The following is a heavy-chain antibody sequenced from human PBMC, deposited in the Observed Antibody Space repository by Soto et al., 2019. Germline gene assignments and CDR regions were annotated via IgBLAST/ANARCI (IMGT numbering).Heavy chain of an antibody. CDR2: INHSGST. CDR1: GGSFSGYY. D-gene: IGHD3-3*01. J-gene: IGHJ5*02. Sequence: SETLSLTCAVYGGSFSGYYWSWIRQPPGKGLEWIGEINHSGSTNYNPSLKSRVTMSVDTSKNQFSLRLSSVTAADTAIYYCATRITVFGLLIPPFDPWGQGTQVTVSS. CDR3: ATRITVFGLLIPPFDP. V-gene: IGHV4-34*01.